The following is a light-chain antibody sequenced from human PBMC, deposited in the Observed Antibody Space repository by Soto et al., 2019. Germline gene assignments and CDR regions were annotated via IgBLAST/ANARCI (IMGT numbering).Light chain of an antibody. Sequence: DIVMTQSPLSLPVTPGEPASISCRSSQSLLHSNGYNYLDWYLQKPGQSPQLLIYLGSSRASGVPDRFSGSGSGTEFTLRISRVEAEDVGVYYCMRALQTPGTFGQGTKVEIK. CDR1: QSLLHSNGYNY. J-gene: IGKJ1*01. V-gene: IGKV2-28*01. CDR3: MRALQTPGT. CDR2: LGS.